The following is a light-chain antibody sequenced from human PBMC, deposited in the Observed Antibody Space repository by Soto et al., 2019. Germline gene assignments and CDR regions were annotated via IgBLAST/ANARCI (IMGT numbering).Light chain of an antibody. Sequence: EIVLTQSPGTLSLSPGERATLSCRASQSVSSSYLAWYQQKPGQAPRLLIYGASSRATGIPDRFSGSGSGPDFTLTISRLAPEDFAVYCCQQYGSSPTFGGGTKVEIK. CDR1: QSVSSSY. J-gene: IGKJ4*01. CDR3: QQYGSSPT. V-gene: IGKV3-20*01. CDR2: GAS.